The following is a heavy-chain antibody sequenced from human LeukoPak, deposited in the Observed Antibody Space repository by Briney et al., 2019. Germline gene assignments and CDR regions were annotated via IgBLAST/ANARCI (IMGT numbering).Heavy chain of an antibody. Sequence: GGSLRLSCAASGFTFSSYGMHWVRQAPGKGLEWVAFIRRDGRDKDYAASVKGRFTVSRDNSKNTLYLPMNGLRPEDTAVYYCAKDRPNYGGNSERGPGAFDIWGQGTMVTVSS. V-gene: IGHV3-30*02. CDR2: IRRDGRDK. CDR3: AKDRPNYGGNSERGPGAFDI. D-gene: IGHD4-23*01. J-gene: IGHJ3*02. CDR1: GFTFSSYG.